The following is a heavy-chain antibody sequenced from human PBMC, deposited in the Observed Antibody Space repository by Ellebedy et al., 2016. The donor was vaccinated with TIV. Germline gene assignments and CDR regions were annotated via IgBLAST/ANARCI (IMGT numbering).Heavy chain of an antibody. D-gene: IGHD2-21*01. CDR2: INPNSGGT. J-gene: IGHJ4*02. V-gene: IGHV1-2*02. Sequence: ASVKVSCKASGYTFTGYYMHWVRQAPGQGLEWMGWINPNSGGTNYAQKFQGRVTMTRETSISTAYMELSRLRSDDTAVYYCARSPSPHIPDFDYWGQGTLVTVSS. CDR1: GYTFTGYY. CDR3: ARSPSPHIPDFDY.